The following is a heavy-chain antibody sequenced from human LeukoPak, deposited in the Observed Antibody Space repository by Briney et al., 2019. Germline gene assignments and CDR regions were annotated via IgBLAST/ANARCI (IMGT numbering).Heavy chain of an antibody. J-gene: IGHJ6*03. D-gene: IGHD3-3*01. CDR3: ARREGGTIPFLHYYYYYMDV. Sequence: SETLSLTCTVSGGSISSSSYYWGWIRQPPGKGLEWIGSIYYSGSTYYNPSLKSRVTISVDTSKNQFSLKLSSVTAADTAVYYCARREGGTIPFLHYYYYYMDVWGKGTTVTVSS. V-gene: IGHV4-39*01. CDR1: GGSISSSSYY. CDR2: IYYSGST.